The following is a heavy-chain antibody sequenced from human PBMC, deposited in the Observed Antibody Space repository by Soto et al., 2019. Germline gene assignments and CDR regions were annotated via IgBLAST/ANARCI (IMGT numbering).Heavy chain of an antibody. CDR2: IDPSDSYT. CDR1: GYSFTSYW. D-gene: IGHD2-2*01. V-gene: IGHV5-10-1*01. CDR3: ARQIKDCSSTSCHQDY. J-gene: IGHJ4*02. Sequence: GESLKISCKCSGYSFTSYWISWVRQMPGKGLEWMGRIDPSDSYTNYSPSFQGHVTISADKSISTAYLQWSSLKASDTAMYYCARQIKDCSSTSCHQDYWGQGTLVTVSS.